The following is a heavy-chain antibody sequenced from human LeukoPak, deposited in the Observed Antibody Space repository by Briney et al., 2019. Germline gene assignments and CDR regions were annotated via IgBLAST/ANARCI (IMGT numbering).Heavy chain of an antibody. Sequence: SQTLSLTFAFSGDSVPSNSAAWNWIRQSPSRGLEWLGRTYYRSKWYNDYAVSVKSRITINPDTFKNQFSLQLNSVTPEDTAVYYCARDGYSSSWYLDYWGQGTLVTVSS. V-gene: IGHV6-1*01. CDR1: GDSVPSNSAA. J-gene: IGHJ4*02. D-gene: IGHD6-13*01. CDR2: TYYRSKWYN. CDR3: ARDGYSSSWYLDY.